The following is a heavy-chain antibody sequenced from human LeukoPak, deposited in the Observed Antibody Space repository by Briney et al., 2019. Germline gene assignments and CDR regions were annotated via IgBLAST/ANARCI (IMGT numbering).Heavy chain of an antibody. D-gene: IGHD3-22*01. CDR1: GGSISSGSYY. V-gene: IGHV4-61*02. CDR3: ARGPLEYYDSSGYPLGEGNFDY. Sequence: SETLSLTCTVSGGSISSGSYYWSWIRQPAGKGLEWIGRIYTSGSTNYNPSLKSRVTISVDTSKNQFSLKLSSVTAADTAVYYCARGPLEYYDSSGYPLGEGNFDYWGQGTLVTVSS. J-gene: IGHJ4*02. CDR2: IYTSGST.